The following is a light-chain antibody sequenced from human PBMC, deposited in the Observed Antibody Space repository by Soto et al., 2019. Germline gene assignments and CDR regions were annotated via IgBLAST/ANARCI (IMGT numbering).Light chain of an antibody. CDR2: RNN. J-gene: IGLJ3*02. CDR1: FSNIGSNF. Sequence: QSVLTQPPSASGTPGQTVTISCSGRFSNIGSNFIYWYQQLPGTAPKLLIYRNNERPSGFPDRFSASMSGTSASLAISGRRSEVEADYRYAAWYDGLSGVVFGVWTQLAVL. CDR3: AAWYDGLSGVV. V-gene: IGLV1-47*01.